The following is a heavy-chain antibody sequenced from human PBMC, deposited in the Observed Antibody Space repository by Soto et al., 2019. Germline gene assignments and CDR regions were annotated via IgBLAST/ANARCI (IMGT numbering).Heavy chain of an antibody. CDR2: IKSKTDGGTT. V-gene: IGHV3-15*01. J-gene: IGHJ4*02. CDR3: TTERYSSSWYDY. CDR1: GFTFSNAW. D-gene: IGHD6-13*01. Sequence: GGSLRLSCAASGFTFSNAWMSWVRQAPGKGLEWVGRIKSKTDGGTTDYAAPVKGRFTISRDDSKNTLYLQMNSLKTEDTAVYYCTTERYSSSWYDYWGQGTLVTVSS.